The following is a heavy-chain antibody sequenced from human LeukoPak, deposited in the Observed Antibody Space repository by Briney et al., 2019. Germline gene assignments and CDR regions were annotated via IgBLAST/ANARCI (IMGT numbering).Heavy chain of an antibody. Sequence: PSETLSLTCGVYGGSFSDYFWTWIRQPPGKGLEWIGEINHSGSTNYNPSLKSRVTISVDKSRNQLSLKLTSVTAADTAVYYCASPGLFGYRGYDDAWGQGTLVTVSS. V-gene: IGHV4-34*01. CDR2: INHSGST. D-gene: IGHD5-12*01. CDR1: GGSFSDYF. J-gene: IGHJ5*02. CDR3: ASPGLFGYRGYDDA.